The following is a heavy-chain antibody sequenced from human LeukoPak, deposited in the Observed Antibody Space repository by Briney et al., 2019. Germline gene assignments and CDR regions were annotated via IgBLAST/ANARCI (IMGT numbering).Heavy chain of an antibody. Sequence: SETLSLTCTVSGGSISSYYWSWIRQPPGKGLEWIGYIYYSGSTNYNPSLNIRVTISVDTSKNQFSLKLSSVTAADTAVYYCARTYYYDSSGIPAGWYFDLWGRGTLVTVSS. CDR1: GGSISSYY. CDR2: IYYSGST. J-gene: IGHJ2*01. D-gene: IGHD3-22*01. V-gene: IGHV4-59*01. CDR3: ARTYYYDSSGIPAGWYFDL.